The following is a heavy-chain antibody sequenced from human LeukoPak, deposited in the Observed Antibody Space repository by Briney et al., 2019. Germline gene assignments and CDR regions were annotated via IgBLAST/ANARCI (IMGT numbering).Heavy chain of an antibody. CDR1: GFTFSSYS. CDR3: ARAPDSGYDFDY. CDR2: ISSSSSYI. D-gene: IGHD5-12*01. V-gene: IGHV3-21*01. Sequence: GGSLRLSCAASGFTFSSYSINWVRQAPGKGLEWVSSISSSSSYIYYADSVKGRFTISRDNAKNSLYLQMNSLRAEDTAVYYCARAPDSGYDFDYWGQGTLVTVSS. J-gene: IGHJ4*02.